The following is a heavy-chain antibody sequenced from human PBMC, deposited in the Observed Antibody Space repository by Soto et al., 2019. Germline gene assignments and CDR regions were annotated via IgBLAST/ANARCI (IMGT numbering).Heavy chain of an antibody. CDR1: GFTFSNYW. V-gene: IGHV3-7*05. J-gene: IGHJ4*02. D-gene: IGHD3-22*01. CDR2: IKEDGSEK. Sequence: GGSLRLSCAASGFTFSNYWMNWVRQAPGKGLEWVANIKEDGSEKYYVASVKGRFTISRDNAKNSVYLQMNSLRAEDTAVYYCARESSGYPFYWGQGTLVTVSS. CDR3: ARESSGYPFY.